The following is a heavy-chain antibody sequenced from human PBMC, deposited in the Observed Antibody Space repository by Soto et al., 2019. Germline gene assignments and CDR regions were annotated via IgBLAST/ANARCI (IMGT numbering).Heavy chain of an antibody. CDR2: IIPIFGTA. CDR1: GGTFSSYA. CDR3: ARHEDYDSSGYRDFSPGV. J-gene: IGHJ4*02. V-gene: IGHV1-69*01. Sequence: QVQLVQSGAEVKKPGSSVKVSCKASGGTFSSYAISWVRQAPGQGLEWMGGIIPIFGTANYAQKFQGRVTITADESTRTAYMELSSLRSEDTAVYYCARHEDYDSSGYRDFSPGVWGQGTLVTVSS. D-gene: IGHD3-22*01.